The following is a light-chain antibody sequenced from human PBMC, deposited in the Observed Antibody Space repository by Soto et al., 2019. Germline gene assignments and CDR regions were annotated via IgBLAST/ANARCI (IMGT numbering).Light chain of an antibody. CDR2: KAS. CDR1: QSISSW. V-gene: IGKV1-5*03. J-gene: IGKJ1*01. Sequence: DIQMTQSPSIVSASVGDRVTITCRASQSISSWLAWYQQKPGKAPKILIYKASSLESGVPSRFSGCGSGTEFTLTISSLQPDDFATYYCQQYNGYRWTFGQGTKVDIK. CDR3: QQYNGYRWT.